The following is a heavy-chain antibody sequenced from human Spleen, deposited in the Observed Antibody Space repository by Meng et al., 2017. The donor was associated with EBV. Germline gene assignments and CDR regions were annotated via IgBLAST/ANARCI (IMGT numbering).Heavy chain of an antibody. CDR2: IHHSGST. V-gene: IGHV4-4*02. CDR3: ATGISPAVPFDY. CDR1: GGSISSSKW. D-gene: IGHD6-13*01. J-gene: IGHJ4*02. Sequence: QVLLEESGPGLVKPSGTLSLTCAVSGGSISSSKWWTWVRQPPGKGLEWIGDIHHSGSTNYNPSLKSRVTISVDKSKNQVSLKLNSVTAADTAVYYCATGISPAVPFDYWGKGTLVTVSS.